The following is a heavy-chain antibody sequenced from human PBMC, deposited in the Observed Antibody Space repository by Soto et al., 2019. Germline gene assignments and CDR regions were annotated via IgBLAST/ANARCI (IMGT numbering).Heavy chain of an antibody. CDR2: ISTTSSYI. CDR1: GFTFSSYS. CDR3: ARGGSSGWYSFDY. Sequence: EVQLVESGGGLVKPGGSLRLSCAASGFTFSSYSMNWVRQAPGKGLEWVSSISTTSSYIYYADSVKGRFTISRDNAKNSGYLQMNSLRGEDTAVYYCARGGSSGWYSFDYWGQGTLVTVSS. J-gene: IGHJ4*02. D-gene: IGHD6-19*01. V-gene: IGHV3-21*01.